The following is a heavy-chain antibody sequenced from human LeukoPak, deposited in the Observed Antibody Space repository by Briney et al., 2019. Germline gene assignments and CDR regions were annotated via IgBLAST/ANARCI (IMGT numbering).Heavy chain of an antibody. CDR3: AKDRGWPIDY. V-gene: IGHV3-30*18. D-gene: IGHD6-19*01. Sequence: GGSLRLSCAASGFTFSSYGIHWVRQAPGKGLEWVAVISYDGSNKYYADSVKGRFTISRGNSKNTLYLQMNSLRAEDTAVYYCAKDRGWPIDYWGQGTLVTVSS. CDR1: GFTFSSYG. J-gene: IGHJ4*02. CDR2: ISYDGSNK.